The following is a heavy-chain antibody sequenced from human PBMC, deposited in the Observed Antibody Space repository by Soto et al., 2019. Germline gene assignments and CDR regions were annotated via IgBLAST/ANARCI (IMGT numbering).Heavy chain of an antibody. CDR2: IIPIFGTA. D-gene: IGHD4-17*01. CDR1: GGTFSSYA. V-gene: IGHV1-69*01. CDR3: TRPRMTTRLVPNRFDY. Sequence: QVQLVQSGAEVKKPGSSVKVSCKASGGTFSSYAISWVRQAPGQGLEWMGGIIPIFGTANYAQKCQGRVTITADESTSTAYMELSSLRSEDTAVYYCTRPRMTTRLVPNRFDYCGQGTLVTVSS. J-gene: IGHJ4*02.